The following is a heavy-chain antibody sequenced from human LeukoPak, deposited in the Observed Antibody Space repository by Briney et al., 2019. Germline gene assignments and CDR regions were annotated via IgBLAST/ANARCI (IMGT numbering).Heavy chain of an antibody. CDR3: AKAKLTVGQREGFDY. V-gene: IGHV3-23*01. J-gene: IGHJ4*02. D-gene: IGHD3-9*01. CDR1: GFTFSSYV. Sequence: PGGSLRLSCVASGFTFSSYVMVWARQAPGKGLEWVSVIGGGGVTTYYADSVKGRFTNSRDNSRTTLYLQMNSLRTEDTAIYFCAKAKLTVGQREGFDYWGQGTLVTVSS. CDR2: IGGGGVTT.